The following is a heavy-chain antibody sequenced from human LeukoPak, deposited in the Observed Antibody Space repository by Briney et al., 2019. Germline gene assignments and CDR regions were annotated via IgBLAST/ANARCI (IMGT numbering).Heavy chain of an antibody. J-gene: IGHJ3*02. V-gene: IGHV3-30-3*01. CDR3: ARALVDSNMGAFDI. CDR2: ISYDGSNK. D-gene: IGHD1-26*01. Sequence: GGSLRLSCAASGFTFSRYAMHWVRQAPGKGLEWVAVISYDGSNKDYADSVKGRFTISRDNSKNTLYLQMNSLRAEDTAVYYCARALVDSNMGAFDIWGQGTMVTVSS. CDR1: GFTFSRYA.